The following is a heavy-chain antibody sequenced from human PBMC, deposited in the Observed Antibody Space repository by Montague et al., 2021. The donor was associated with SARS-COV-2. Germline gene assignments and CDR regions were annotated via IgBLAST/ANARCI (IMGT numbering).Heavy chain of an antibody. J-gene: IGHJ5*02. V-gene: IGHV4-59*08. D-gene: IGHD2-15*01. CDR2: IYYSGST. CDR3: ARLEAGDCSGGSCYSSWFDP. Sequence: SETLSLTCTVSGGSISSYYWSCILQPPGKGLVWIGYIYYSGSTNYNPSLKSRVTISVDTSKNQFSLKLSSVTAADTAVYYCARLEAGDCSGGSCYSSWFDPWGQGTLVTVSS. CDR1: GGSISSYY.